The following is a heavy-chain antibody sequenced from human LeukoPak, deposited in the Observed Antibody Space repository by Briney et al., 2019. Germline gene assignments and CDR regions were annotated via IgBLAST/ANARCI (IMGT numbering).Heavy chain of an antibody. V-gene: IGHV5-51*01. CDR3: AGRGRWLQPAYYGMDV. CDR1: GYSFTSYW. D-gene: IGHD5-24*01. J-gene: IGHJ6*02. Sequence: GESLKISCKGSGYSFTSYWIGWVRQIPGKGLEWMGIIYPGDSDTRYSPSFQGQVTISADKSISTAYLQWSSLKASDTAMYYCAGRGRWLQPAYYGMDVWGQGTTVTVSS. CDR2: IYPGDSDT.